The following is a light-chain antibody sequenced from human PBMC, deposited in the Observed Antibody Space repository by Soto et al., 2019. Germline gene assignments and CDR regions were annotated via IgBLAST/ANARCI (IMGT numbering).Light chain of an antibody. CDR2: GAS. CDR1: QSIARF. Sequence: DLQMTQSPSSLSAAVGDRVTITCRASQSIARFLNWYQQKSGEVTKLLIFGASYLRSGVPSRFSGSGSGTHFALTITSLQPEDFATYFCQQSHIAPYTFGQGTNL. CDR3: QQSHIAPYT. J-gene: IGKJ2*01. V-gene: IGKV1-39*01.